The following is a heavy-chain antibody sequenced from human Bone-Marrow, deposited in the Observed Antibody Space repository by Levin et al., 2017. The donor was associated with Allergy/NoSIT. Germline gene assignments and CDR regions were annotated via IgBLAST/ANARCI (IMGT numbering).Heavy chain of an antibody. Sequence: GGSLRLSCAASGFTFSSFSMNWVRQAPGKGLEWVSSISISSSYIYYADSVKGRFTISRDNAKNSLYLQMNSLRAEDTAVYYCARLAVADAFDIWGQGTMVTVSS. J-gene: IGHJ3*02. D-gene: IGHD6-19*01. CDR1: GFTFSSFS. V-gene: IGHV3-21*01. CDR3: ARLAVADAFDI. CDR2: ISISSSYI.